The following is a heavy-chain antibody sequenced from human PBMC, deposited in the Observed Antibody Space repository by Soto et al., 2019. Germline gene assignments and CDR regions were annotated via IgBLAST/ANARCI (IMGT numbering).Heavy chain of an antibody. J-gene: IGHJ3*02. CDR1: GFTFSSHG. CDR3: XXXXXXRTDGFDI. V-gene: IGHV3-23*01. Sequence: EAQLLESGGGSVQPGGSLRLSCAASGFTFSSHGMSWIRQAPGKGLEWISGLSRGGGSTYYVDSVKGRFTISRDNAKXXXXXXXXXXXXXXXXXXXXXXXXXXRTDGFDIWGQGTMVTVSS. CDR2: LSRGGGST. D-gene: IGHD1-1*01.